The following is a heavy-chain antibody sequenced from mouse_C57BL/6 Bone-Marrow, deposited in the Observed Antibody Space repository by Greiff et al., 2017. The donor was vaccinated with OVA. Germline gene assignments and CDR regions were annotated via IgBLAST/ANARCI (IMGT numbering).Heavy chain of an antibody. J-gene: IGHJ3*01. V-gene: IGHV6-3*01. CDR1: GFTFSNYW. D-gene: IGHD1-1*01. Sequence: EVKLMESGGGLVQPGGSMKLSCVASGFTFSNYWMNWVRQSPEKGLEWVAQIRLKSDNYATHYAESVKGRFTISRDDSKSSVYLQMNNLRAEDTGIYYCTAGNLLFAYWGQGTLVTVSA. CDR3: TAGNLLFAY. CDR2: IRLKSDNYAT.